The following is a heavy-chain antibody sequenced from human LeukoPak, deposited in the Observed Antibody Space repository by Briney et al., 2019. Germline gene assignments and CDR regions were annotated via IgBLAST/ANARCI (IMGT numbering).Heavy chain of an antibody. CDR3: ARDFTMVRGVINAFDI. Sequence: GGSLRLSCAASGFTFSSYSMNWVRQAPGKGLEWVSYISSSSSTIYYADSVKGRFTISRDNAKNSLYLQMNSLRAEDTAVYYCARDFTMVRGVINAFDIWGQGTMATVSS. J-gene: IGHJ3*02. CDR1: GFTFSSYS. V-gene: IGHV3-48*04. D-gene: IGHD3-10*01. CDR2: ISSSSSTI.